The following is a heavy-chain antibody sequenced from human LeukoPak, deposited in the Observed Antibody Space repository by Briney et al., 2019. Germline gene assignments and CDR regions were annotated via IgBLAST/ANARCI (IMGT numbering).Heavy chain of an antibody. CDR1: GGSISNYY. CDR3: ARHRRYYDILTGYQTDYYFDS. J-gene: IGHJ4*02. Sequence: PSETLSLTCTVSGGSISNYYWSWIRQPPGKGLEWIGYIYYSGNTNYNPSLKSRVTISVDTSKNQFSLKLSSVTAADTAVYYCARHRRYYDILTGYQTDYYFDSWGQGTLVTVSS. CDR2: IYYSGNT. V-gene: IGHV4-59*08. D-gene: IGHD3-9*01.